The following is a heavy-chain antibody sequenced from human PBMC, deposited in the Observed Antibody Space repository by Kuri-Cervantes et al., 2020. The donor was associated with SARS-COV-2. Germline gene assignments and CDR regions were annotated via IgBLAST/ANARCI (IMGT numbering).Heavy chain of an antibody. CDR3: ARHFRHKDWLIPEVSTYFDS. Sequence: GGSLRLSCKGSGYSFPTYWISWVRQVPGKGLEWMGVIYPGDSGTRYSPSFQGQVTMSSDRSISTAYLQWSSLKASDTAIYYCARHFRHKDWLIPEVSTYFDSWGQGTLVTVSS. CDR2: IYPGDSGT. CDR1: GYSFPTYW. J-gene: IGHJ4*02. V-gene: IGHV5-51*01. D-gene: IGHD3-22*01.